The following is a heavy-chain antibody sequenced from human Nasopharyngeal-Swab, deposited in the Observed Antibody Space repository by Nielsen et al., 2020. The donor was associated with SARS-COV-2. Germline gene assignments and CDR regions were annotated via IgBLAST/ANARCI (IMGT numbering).Heavy chain of an antibody. Sequence: ADPGFTFSSYAMHWVRQAPGKGLEWVAVISYDGSNKYYADSVKGRFTISRDNSKNTLYLQMNSLRAEDMAVYYCARDLVGATYWGQGTLVTVSS. CDR1: GFTFSSYA. CDR2: ISYDGSNK. J-gene: IGHJ4*02. CDR3: ARDLVGATY. V-gene: IGHV3-30*04. D-gene: IGHD1-26*01.